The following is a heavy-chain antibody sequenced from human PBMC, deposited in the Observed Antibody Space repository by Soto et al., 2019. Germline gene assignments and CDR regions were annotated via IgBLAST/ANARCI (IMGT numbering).Heavy chain of an antibody. V-gene: IGHV1-69*13. CDR1: GGTFSSYA. D-gene: IGHD3-10*01. CDR2: IIPIFGTA. J-gene: IGHJ6*02. CDR3: ARDWGTMGREPNDYFFYGMDV. Sequence: AASVQVSCKASGGTFSSYAISWVRQAPGQGLEWMGGIIPIFGTANYAQKFHGRVTITADESTSTAYKELSRLRSEDTAVYDCARDWGTMGREPNDYFFYGMDVWGQGTTVTVSS.